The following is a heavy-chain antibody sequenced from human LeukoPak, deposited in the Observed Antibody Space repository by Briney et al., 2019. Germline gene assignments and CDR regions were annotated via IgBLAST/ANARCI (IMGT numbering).Heavy chain of an antibody. D-gene: IGHD6-19*01. Sequence: ASVKVSCKASGYTFTSYGISWVRQAPGQGLEWMGWISAYNGNTNYAQKLQGRVTMTTDTSTSTAYMELRSLRSDDAAVYYCAREGHTSSRGWFVPWGQGTLVTVSS. J-gene: IGHJ5*02. V-gene: IGHV1-18*01. CDR3: AREGHTSSRGWFVP. CDR1: GYTFTSYG. CDR2: ISAYNGNT.